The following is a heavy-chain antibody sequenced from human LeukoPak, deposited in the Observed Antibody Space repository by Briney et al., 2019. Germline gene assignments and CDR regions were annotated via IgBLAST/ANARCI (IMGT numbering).Heavy chain of an antibody. D-gene: IGHD2-2*01. V-gene: IGHV1-18*01. J-gene: IGHJ6*03. Sequence: ASVKVSCKASGYTFTSYGISWVRQAPGQGLEWMGWISAYNGNTNYAQKLQGRVTMTTDTSTSTAYMELRSPRSDDTAVYYCARSTRYCSSTSCYLYPRYYYYYMDVWGKGTTVTVSS. CDR1: GYTFTSYG. CDR3: ARSTRYCSSTSCYLYPRYYYYYMDV. CDR2: ISAYNGNT.